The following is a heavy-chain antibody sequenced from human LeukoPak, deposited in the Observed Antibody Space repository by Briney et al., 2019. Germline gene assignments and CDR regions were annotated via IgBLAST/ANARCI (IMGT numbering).Heavy chain of an antibody. CDR1: GLSVSANY. CDR3: VIDDRGVVVFDY. CDR2: LYTGGTT. V-gene: IGHV3-53*01. J-gene: IGHJ4*02. D-gene: IGHD2-15*01. Sequence: PGGSLRLSCAASGLSVSANYMSWVRQAPGKGLEWVSVLYTGGTTYYAGSVRGRFTISRDDSKNTLYLQMSSLRAEDTAVYYCVIDDRGVVVFDYWGQGALVTVSS.